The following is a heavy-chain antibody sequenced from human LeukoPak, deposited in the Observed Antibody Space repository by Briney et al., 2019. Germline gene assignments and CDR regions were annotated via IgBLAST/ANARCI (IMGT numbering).Heavy chain of an antibody. CDR2: IQEDGSKR. D-gene: IGHD2-8*01. Sequence: GGSLRLSCAASGFTFSNFWMSWVCQAPGRGLEWVAHIQEDGSKRFYVDSVKGRFTISRDNDKNLLYLQLNSLRAEDTAVYYCARSWYMLDYWGQGTRVTVSS. V-gene: IGHV3-7*04. CDR3: ARSWYMLDY. J-gene: IGHJ4*02. CDR1: GFTFSNFW.